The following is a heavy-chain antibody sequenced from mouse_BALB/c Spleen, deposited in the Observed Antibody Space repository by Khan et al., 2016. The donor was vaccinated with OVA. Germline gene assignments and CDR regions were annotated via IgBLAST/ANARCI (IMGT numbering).Heavy chain of an antibody. CDR1: GYTFSNYW. Sequence: QVQLKESGAELAKPGASVKMSCKASGYTFSNYWIHWVKQRPGQGLEWIGYINPSSGYTYYNQTFNDKATLTTDKSSSTAYMQLSSLTSEVSAVYYCARDRIDYWGQGTTLTVSS. CDR2: INPSSGYT. CDR3: ARDRIDY. V-gene: IGHV1-7*01. J-gene: IGHJ2*01.